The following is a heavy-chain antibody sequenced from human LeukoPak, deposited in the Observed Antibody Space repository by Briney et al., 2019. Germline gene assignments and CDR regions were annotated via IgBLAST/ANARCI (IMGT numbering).Heavy chain of an antibody. J-gene: IGHJ4*02. V-gene: IGHV4-34*01. CDR2: INHSGST. Sequence: SETLSLTCAVYGGSFSGYYWSWIRQPPGKGLEWIGEINHSGSTNYNPSLKSRVTISVDTSKNQFSLELSSVTAADTAVYYCARDLAVAGTSFRYWGQGTLVTVSS. CDR3: ARDLAVAGTSFRY. D-gene: IGHD6-19*01. CDR1: GGSFSGYY.